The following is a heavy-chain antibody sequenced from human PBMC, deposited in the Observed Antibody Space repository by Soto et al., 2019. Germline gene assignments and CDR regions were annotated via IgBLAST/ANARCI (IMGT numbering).Heavy chain of an antibody. J-gene: IGHJ4*02. CDR3: ARRLDQLPVGLYFDT. V-gene: IGHV1-69*06. D-gene: IGHD2-2*01. Sequence: QVQLVQSGAEVKNPGSSVKVSCKTSGGTFNSYLIDWVRQAPGQGLEWMGWIIPAVGTAKYAQKFQGRVTITADKSTTSAYMWLGTLPSEDTSVYYCARRLDQLPVGLYFDTWGQGTLVTVSS. CDR1: GGTFNSYL. CDR2: IIPAVGTA.